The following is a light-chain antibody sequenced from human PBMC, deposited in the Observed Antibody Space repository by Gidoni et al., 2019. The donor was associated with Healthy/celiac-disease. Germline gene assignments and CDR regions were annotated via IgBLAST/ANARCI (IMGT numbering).Light chain of an antibody. V-gene: IGKV4-1*01. CDR2: WAS. CDR3: QQYYSTPQT. J-gene: IGKJ1*01. Sequence: DIVMTQSPASLAVSLGERATINCKSSQSVLYSSNNKNYLAWYQQKPGQPPKLLIYWASTRESGVPDRCSGSGSGTDFTLTISSLQAEDVAVYYCQQYYSTPQTFGQGTKVEIK. CDR1: QSVLYSSNNKNY.